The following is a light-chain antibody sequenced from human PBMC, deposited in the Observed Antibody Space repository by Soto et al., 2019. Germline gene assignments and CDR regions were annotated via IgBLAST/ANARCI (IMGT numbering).Light chain of an antibody. V-gene: IGKV3-20*01. CDR3: QQYGTSPT. CDR1: QSVSSSY. Sequence: EIVLTQSPGTLSLSPGERATLSCRASQSVSSSYLAWYQQKPGQAPRLLTYGASSRATGIPHRFSGSGSGTDFTLTISRLEPEDSAVYFCQQYGTSPTFGQGTKVDIK. J-gene: IGKJ1*01. CDR2: GAS.